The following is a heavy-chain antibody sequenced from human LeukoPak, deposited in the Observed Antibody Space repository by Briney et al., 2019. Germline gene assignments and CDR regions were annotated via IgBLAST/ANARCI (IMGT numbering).Heavy chain of an antibody. Sequence: GGSLRLSCAASGFTFSSYEMNWVRQAPGKGLEWVPYISGSGSSMYHADSVKGRLTISRDNAKNSLFLQMNSLRVEDTAIYYCARGGNGDYGHWYFDLWGRGTLVTVSS. CDR2: ISGSGSSM. CDR3: ARGGNGDYGHWYFDL. D-gene: IGHD4-17*01. V-gene: IGHV3-48*03. J-gene: IGHJ2*01. CDR1: GFTFSSYE.